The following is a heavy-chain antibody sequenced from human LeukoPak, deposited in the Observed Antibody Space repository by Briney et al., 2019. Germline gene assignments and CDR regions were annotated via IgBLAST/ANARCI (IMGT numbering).Heavy chain of an antibody. CDR2: ISSDGNTK. D-gene: IGHD1-7*01. CDR1: GFTFSTYY. Sequence: GGSLRLSCAASGFTFSTYYMHWARQAPGKGLEWVAVISSDGNTKYYGDAVMGRFTVSRDNSKNTLSLQMNCLRVEDTAVYYCVSGLKSGTNYWGQGALVTVSS. J-gene: IGHJ4*02. CDR3: VSGLKSGTNY. V-gene: IGHV3-30*04.